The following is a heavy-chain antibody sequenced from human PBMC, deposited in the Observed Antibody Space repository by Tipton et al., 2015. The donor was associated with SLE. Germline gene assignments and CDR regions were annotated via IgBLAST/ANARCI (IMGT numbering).Heavy chain of an antibody. D-gene: IGHD3-10*01. CDR3: ARETASGAFDP. J-gene: IGHJ3*01. V-gene: IGHV3-7*01. Sequence: SLRLSCTVSGFTFSNYWMSWVRQAPGKGLEWVANIKQDGSDKYYVDSVKGRITISRDNAENSLYLQMNSLSADDTAVYYCARETASGAFDPWALGTMVTVSS. CDR1: GFTFSNYW. CDR2: IKQDGSDK.